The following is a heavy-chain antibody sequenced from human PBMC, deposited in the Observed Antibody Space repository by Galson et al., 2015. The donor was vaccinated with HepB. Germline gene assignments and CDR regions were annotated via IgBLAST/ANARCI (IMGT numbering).Heavy chain of an antibody. CDR1: GFTFSNAW. Sequence: LRLSCAASGFTFSNAWLSWVRQAPGKGLEWIGRIYVSGSTNYNPSLKSRVTMSVDTSKNQFSLNLSSVTAADTAVYYCARGSVETPGYYYYYMDVWGKGTTVTVSS. CDR3: ARGSVETPGYYYYYMDV. V-gene: IGHV4-4*07. CDR2: IYVSGST. J-gene: IGHJ6*03.